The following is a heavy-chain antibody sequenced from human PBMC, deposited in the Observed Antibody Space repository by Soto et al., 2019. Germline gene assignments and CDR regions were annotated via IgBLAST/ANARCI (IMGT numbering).Heavy chain of an antibody. Sequence: QVQLVQSGAEVKKPGSSVKVSCKASGGTFSSYAISWVRQAPGQGLEWMGGIIPIFGTANYSQKFQGRVTITANESTRTAYMELSSRRSEDTAVYYCARATYYYGSGTYYNHFDYWGQGILVTVSS. CDR2: IIPIFGTA. CDR1: GGTFSSYA. CDR3: ARATYYYGSGTYYNHFDY. J-gene: IGHJ4*02. V-gene: IGHV1-69*01. D-gene: IGHD3-10*01.